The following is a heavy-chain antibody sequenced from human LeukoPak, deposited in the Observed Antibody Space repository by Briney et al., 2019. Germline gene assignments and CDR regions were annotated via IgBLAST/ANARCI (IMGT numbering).Heavy chain of an antibody. V-gene: IGHV1-69*13. Sequence: SVKVSXKASGGTFSSYAISWMRQAPGQGLEWMGGIIPIFGTANYAQKFQGRVTITADESTSTAYMELSSLRSEDTAVYYCARESSGWTHFDYWGQGTLVTVSS. CDR3: ARESSGWTHFDY. CDR2: IIPIFGTA. CDR1: GGTFSSYA. D-gene: IGHD6-19*01. J-gene: IGHJ4*02.